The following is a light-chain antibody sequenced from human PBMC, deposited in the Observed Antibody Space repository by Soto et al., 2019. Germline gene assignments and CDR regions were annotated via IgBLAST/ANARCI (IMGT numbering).Light chain of an antibody. J-gene: IGLJ3*02. Sequence: QSALTQPRSVSGSPGQSVTISCTGTTSDIGGYYYVSWYQQHPGKAPKLMIFDVTKRPSGVPDRFSGSKSGNTASLTFSGLQAEDEADYYCCSYAGSHTMVFGEGSKVTLL. CDR2: DVT. CDR1: TSDIGGYYY. V-gene: IGLV2-11*01. CDR3: CSYAGSHTMV.